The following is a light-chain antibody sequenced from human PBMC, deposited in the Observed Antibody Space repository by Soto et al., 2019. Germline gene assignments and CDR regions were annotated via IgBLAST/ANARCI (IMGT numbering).Light chain of an antibody. J-gene: IGLJ1*01. Sequence: QSALTQPPSASGSPGQSVTISCIGTSSDVGAYNYVSWYQQHPGKVPKLMIYEVSKRPSGVPDRFSASKPGNTASLTVSGLQAEDEADYYCCSHDGSNTFYVFGTGTKVTVL. CDR3: CSHDGSNTFYV. CDR2: EVS. V-gene: IGLV2-8*01. CDR1: SSDVGAYNY.